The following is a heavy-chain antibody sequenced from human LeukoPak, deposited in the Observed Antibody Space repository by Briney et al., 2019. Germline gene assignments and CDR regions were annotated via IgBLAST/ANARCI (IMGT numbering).Heavy chain of an antibody. Sequence: PSETLSLTCAVYGGSFSGYYWNWIRQSPGKGLEWLGEINHNGRPNYNTSLKSRVTISVDTSKNQFSLKLSSVTAADTAVYYCARQFGYSSGWYRYNWFDPWGQGTLVTVSS. D-gene: IGHD6-19*01. CDR1: GGSFSGYY. CDR3: ARQFGYSSGWYRYNWFDP. V-gene: IGHV4-34*01. J-gene: IGHJ5*02. CDR2: INHNGRP.